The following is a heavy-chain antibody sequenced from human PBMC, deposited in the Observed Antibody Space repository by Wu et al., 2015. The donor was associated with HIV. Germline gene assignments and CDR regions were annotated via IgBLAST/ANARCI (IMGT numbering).Heavy chain of an antibody. CDR2: INPNSGGT. D-gene: IGHD3-9*01. V-gene: IGHV1-2*02. CDR1: GYTFTDYY. Sequence: QVQLVQSGTDVRKPGASVKVSCKASGYTFTDYYIQWVRQAPGQGLEWMGWINPNSGGTNYAQNFEDRVTMTRDTSITTAYMELSSLRSDDTAVYYCARDKRGYDVLTGYYIYFDYWGQGTLVTVSS. J-gene: IGHJ4*02. CDR3: ARDKRGYDVLTGYYIYFDY.